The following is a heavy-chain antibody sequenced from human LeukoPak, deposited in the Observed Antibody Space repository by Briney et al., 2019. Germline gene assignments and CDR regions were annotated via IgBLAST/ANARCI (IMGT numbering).Heavy chain of an antibody. D-gene: IGHD6-13*01. CDR3: ARGVRGSSWLSFDY. CDR1: GGTFSSYA. J-gene: IGHJ4*02. Sequence: SCKASGGTFSSYAMHWVRRAPGKGLEWVALISYDGSNKYYADSVKGRFTISRDNSKNTLYLQMNSLRAEDTAVYYCARGVRGSSWLSFDYWGQGTLVIVSS. CDR2: ISYDGSNK. V-gene: IGHV3-30*04.